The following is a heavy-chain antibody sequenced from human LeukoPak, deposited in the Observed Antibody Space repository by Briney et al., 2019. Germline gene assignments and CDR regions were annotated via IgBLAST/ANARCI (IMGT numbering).Heavy chain of an antibody. J-gene: IGHJ4*02. D-gene: IGHD1-26*01. CDR3: AKDQSGSYYGALDY. CDR2: IRGDGATR. V-gene: IGHV3-23*01. Sequence: GGSLRLSCAASGFTFNTYAMTWVRQAPGKGLEWVSAIRGDGATRFYADSVKGRFTISRDNSKNTLYLQMNSLRAEDTAVYYCAKDQSGSYYGALDYWGQGTLVTVSS. CDR1: GFTFNTYA.